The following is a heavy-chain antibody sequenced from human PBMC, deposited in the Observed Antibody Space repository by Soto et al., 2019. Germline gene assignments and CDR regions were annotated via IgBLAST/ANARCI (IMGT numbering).Heavy chain of an antibody. CDR3: ARDRTEAAAGYYY. Sequence: SVKVSSKASGGTFSSYAISWVRQAPGQGLEWMGGIIPIFGTANYAQKFQGRVTITADESTSTAYMELSSLRSEDTAVYYCARDRTEAAAGYYYWGQGTLVTAPQ. CDR2: IIPIFGTA. J-gene: IGHJ4*02. V-gene: IGHV1-69*13. CDR1: GGTFSSYA. D-gene: IGHD6-13*01.